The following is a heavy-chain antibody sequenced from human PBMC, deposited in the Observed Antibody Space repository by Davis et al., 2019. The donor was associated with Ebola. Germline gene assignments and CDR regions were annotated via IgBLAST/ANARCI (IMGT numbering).Heavy chain of an antibody. D-gene: IGHD6-13*01. J-gene: IGHJ4*02. Sequence: PGGSLRLSCVASGFTFSRYWMNWIRQAPGNGLEWVATIKEDGSEKAYVDSAKGRFTISRDNAKNSLYLQLNNLRSEDTAVYHCTRLMRSSSSSLWGQGTLVTVSS. CDR3: TRLMRSSSSSL. CDR2: IKEDGSEK. CDR1: GFTFSRYW. V-gene: IGHV3-7*03.